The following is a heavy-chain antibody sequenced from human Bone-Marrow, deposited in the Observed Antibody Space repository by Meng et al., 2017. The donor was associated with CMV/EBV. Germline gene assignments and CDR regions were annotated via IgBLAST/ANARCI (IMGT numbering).Heavy chain of an antibody. V-gene: IGHV1-46*01. CDR3: ARGADTLGYCSSTSCPLGY. Sequence: GESLKISCKASGYTFTSYYMHWVRQAPGQGLEWMGIINPSGGSTSYAQKFQGRVTMTRDTSTSTVYMELSSLRSEDTAVYYCARGADTLGYCSSTSCPLGYWGQGTLVTVSS. CDR1: GYTFTSYY. D-gene: IGHD2-2*01. J-gene: IGHJ4*02. CDR2: INPSGGST.